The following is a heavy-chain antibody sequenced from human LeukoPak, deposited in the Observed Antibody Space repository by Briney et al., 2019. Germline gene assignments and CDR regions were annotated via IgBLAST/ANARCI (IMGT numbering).Heavy chain of an antibody. CDR1: GYTCTSYD. CDR2: MNPNSGNT. V-gene: IGHV1-8*01. J-gene: IGHJ5*02. D-gene: IGHD3-22*01. Sequence: WASVKVSCKASGYTCTSYDINWVRQATGQGLEWMGWMNPNSGNTGYAQKFQGRVTMTRNTSISTAYMELSSLRSEDTAVYYCARGYYYDSSGYYWNWFDPWGQGTLVTVSS. CDR3: ARGYYYDSSGYYWNWFDP.